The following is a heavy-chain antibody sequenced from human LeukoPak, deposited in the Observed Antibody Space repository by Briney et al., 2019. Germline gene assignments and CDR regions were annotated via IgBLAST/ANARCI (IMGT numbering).Heavy chain of an antibody. CDR2: ISTVSTYT. CDR3: ARDGYSSSWYSDDAFDI. CDR1: GFTFSDYS. D-gene: IGHD6-13*01. J-gene: IGHJ3*02. V-gene: IGHV3-21*06. Sequence: KPGGSLRLSCAPSGFTFSDYSMSWVRQAPGKGLEWVASISTVSTYTFYGDSVKGRFTISRDNAKNSLYLQMSYLTAEDTAVYYCARDGYSSSWYSDDAFDIWGQGTMVTVSS.